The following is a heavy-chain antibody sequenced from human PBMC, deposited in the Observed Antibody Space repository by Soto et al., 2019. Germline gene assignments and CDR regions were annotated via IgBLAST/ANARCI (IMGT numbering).Heavy chain of an antibody. J-gene: IGHJ6*02. Sequence: ASVKVSCKASGYTFTSYGISWVRQAPGQGLEWMGWISAYNGNTNYAQKLQGRVTMTTDTSTSTAYMELRSLRSDDTAVYYCARDGTYYDFWSGYLTSARNYYYYGMDVWGQGTTVTVSS. CDR3: ARDGTYYDFWSGYLTSARNYYYYGMDV. CDR1: GYTFTSYG. V-gene: IGHV1-18*01. CDR2: ISAYNGNT. D-gene: IGHD3-3*01.